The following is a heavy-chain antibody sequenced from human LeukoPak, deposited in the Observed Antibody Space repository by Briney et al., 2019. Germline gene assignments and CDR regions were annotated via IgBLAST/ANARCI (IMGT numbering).Heavy chain of an antibody. CDR3: ANGGTSSSFDY. CDR1: GFTFITYG. J-gene: IGHJ4*02. CDR2: IWYDGSYK. V-gene: IGHV3-30*02. D-gene: IGHD6-13*01. Sequence: PGGSLRLSCAASGFTFITYGMHWVRQAPGKGLEWVALIWYDGSYKYYADSVKGRFTISRDNSKNTLYLQMNSLRAEDTAVYYCANGGTSSSFDYWGQGTLVTVSS.